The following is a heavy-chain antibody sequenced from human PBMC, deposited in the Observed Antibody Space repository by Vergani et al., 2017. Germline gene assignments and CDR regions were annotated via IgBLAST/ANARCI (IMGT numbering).Heavy chain of an antibody. V-gene: IGHV3-23*04. CDR2: ISGSGGST. CDR3: AKDLAIVVVTATPDY. CDR1: GFTFSSYA. Sequence: EVQLVESGGGLVQPGGSLRLSCAASGFTFSSYAMSWVRKAPGKGMEWVAAISGSGGSTYYADSVKGRFTISRDNSKNTLYLQMNSLRAEDTAVYYCAKDLAIVVVTATPDYWGQGTLVTVSS. J-gene: IGHJ4*02. D-gene: IGHD2-21*02.